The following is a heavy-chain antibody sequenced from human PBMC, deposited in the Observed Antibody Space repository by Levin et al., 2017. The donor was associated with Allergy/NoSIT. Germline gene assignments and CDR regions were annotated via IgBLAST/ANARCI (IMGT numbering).Heavy chain of an antibody. V-gene: IGHV3-21*01. CDR2: ISSTSNSI. J-gene: IGHJ4*02. D-gene: IGHD3-10*01. CDR1: GFTFSSYS. CDR3: ARVFSGNYYNPPHFDY. Sequence: PGGSLRLSCAASGFTFSSYSMNWVRQAPGKGLAWVSSISSTSNSIYYADSVKARFTISRDDAKNSLYLQMNSLRAEDTAVYYCARVFSGNYYNPPHFDYWGQGTLVTVSS.